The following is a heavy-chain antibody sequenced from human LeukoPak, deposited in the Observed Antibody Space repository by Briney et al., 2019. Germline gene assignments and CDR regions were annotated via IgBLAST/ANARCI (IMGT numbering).Heavy chain of an antibody. V-gene: IGHV1-8*01. CDR3: ARDKQGQLITGTALCPWFDP. Sequence: GASVKVTCKASGYTFTSYDINWVRQATGQGLEWMGWMNLNSGNTGYAQKFQGRVTMTRNTSISTAYMELSSLRSEDTAVYYCARDKQGQLITGTALCPWFDPWGQGTLVTVSS. D-gene: IGHD1-20*01. J-gene: IGHJ5*02. CDR2: MNLNSGNT. CDR1: GYTFTSYD.